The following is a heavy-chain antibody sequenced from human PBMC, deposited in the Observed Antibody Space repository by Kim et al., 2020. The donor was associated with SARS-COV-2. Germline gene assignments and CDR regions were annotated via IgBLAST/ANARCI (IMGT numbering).Heavy chain of an antibody. V-gene: IGHV1-46*01. CDR3: ARGGGATSGRINDY. Sequence: EQKFQGRVTMTRDTSTSTVYMELSSLRSEDTAVYYCARGGGATSGRINDYWGQGTLVTVSS. D-gene: IGHD1-26*01. J-gene: IGHJ4*02.